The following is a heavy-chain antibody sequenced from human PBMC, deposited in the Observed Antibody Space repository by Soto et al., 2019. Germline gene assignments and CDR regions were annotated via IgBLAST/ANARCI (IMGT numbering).Heavy chain of an antibody. CDR1: GFTVSTKY. CDR2: IYSGGST. D-gene: IGHD3-16*01. Sequence: GGSLRLSCAASGFTVSTKYMSWVRQAPGKGLEWVSVIYSGGSTFYADSVRGRFTISRDNSKNTVNLQMNSLRAEDTAVYYCARDPWAADYWGQGTLVTISS. CDR3: ARDPWAADY. V-gene: IGHV3-66*01. J-gene: IGHJ4*02.